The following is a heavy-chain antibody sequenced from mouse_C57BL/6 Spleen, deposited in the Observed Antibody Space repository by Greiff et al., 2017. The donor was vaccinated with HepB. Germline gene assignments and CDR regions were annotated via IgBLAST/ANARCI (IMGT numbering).Heavy chain of an antibody. Sequence: EVQVVESGGGLVKPGGSLKLSCAASGFTFSSYAMSWVRQTPEKRLEWVATISDGGSYTYYPANVKGRFTISRDNAKNNLYLQMSHLKSEDTAMYYCAREGPYYAMDYWGQGTSVTVSS. CDR1: GFTFSSYA. J-gene: IGHJ4*01. V-gene: IGHV5-4*01. CDR3: AREGPYYAMDY. CDR2: ISDGGSYT.